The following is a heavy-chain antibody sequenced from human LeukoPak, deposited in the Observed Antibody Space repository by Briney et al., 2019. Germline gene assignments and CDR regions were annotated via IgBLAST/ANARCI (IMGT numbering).Heavy chain of an antibody. D-gene: IGHD2-2*01. CDR2: ISSSSSYI. Sequence: KPGGSLRLSCASSGFTFSSYSMNWVRQAPGKGLEWVSSISSSSSYIYYADSVKGRFTISRDNAKNSLYLQMNSLRAEDTAVYYCARGGWRSCSSTSCPFDYWGQGTLVTVSS. V-gene: IGHV3-21*01. CDR1: GFTFSSYS. CDR3: ARGGWRSCSSTSCPFDY. J-gene: IGHJ4*02.